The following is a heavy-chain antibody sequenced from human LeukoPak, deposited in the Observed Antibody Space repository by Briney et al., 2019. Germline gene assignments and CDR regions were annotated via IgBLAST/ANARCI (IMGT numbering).Heavy chain of an antibody. J-gene: IGHJ4*02. V-gene: IGHV3-30*04. CDR1: GFTFSSYA. Sequence: GGSLRLSCAASGFTFSSYAMHWVRQAPGKGLEWVAVISYDGSNKYYADSVKGRFTISRDNSKNSLYLQMNSLRAEDTALYYCARDLLYVASSGYYPFDFWGQGTLVTVSS. CDR2: ISYDGSNK. D-gene: IGHD3-22*01. CDR3: ARDLLYVASSGYYPFDF.